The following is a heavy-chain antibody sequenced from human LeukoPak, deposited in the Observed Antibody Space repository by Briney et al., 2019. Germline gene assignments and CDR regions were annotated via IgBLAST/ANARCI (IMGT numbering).Heavy chain of an antibody. CDR1: GGSISSYY. Sequence: SETLSLTCTVSGGSISSYYWSWIRQPPGKGLEWIGYIYYSGSTNYNPSLKSRVTISVDTSKNQFSLKLSSVTAADTAVYYCARYGHRGDGGFDYWGQGTLVTVSS. CDR2: IYYSGST. J-gene: IGHJ4*02. D-gene: IGHD3-16*01. CDR3: ARYGHRGDGGFDY. V-gene: IGHV4-59*12.